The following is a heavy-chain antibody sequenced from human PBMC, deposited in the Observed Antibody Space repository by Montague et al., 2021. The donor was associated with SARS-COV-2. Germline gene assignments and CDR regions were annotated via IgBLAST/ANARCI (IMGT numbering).Heavy chain of an antibody. CDR1: GFSFSGHW. Sequence: SLRLSCAASGFSFSGHWMHWVRQRPGKGLEWVSRSNYDGTDRSYADFVKGRFTISKDNAKNTLYLEVNSLGAEDTAVYHCARDARNWNRVDYWGQGTLVTVS. D-gene: IGHD1-1*01. V-gene: IGHV3-74*01. CDR3: ARDARNWNRVDY. J-gene: IGHJ4*02. CDR2: SNYDGTDR.